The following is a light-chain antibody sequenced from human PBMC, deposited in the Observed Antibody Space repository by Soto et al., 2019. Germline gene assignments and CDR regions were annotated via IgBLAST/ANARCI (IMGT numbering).Light chain of an antibody. CDR1: QNIYSN. Sequence: LMTQSPASLSVSPGERATLSCRASQNIYSNIAWYQQRPGQAPRLLIYRASTRATGVPARFSGSGSGTEFTLTISSLQSEDFAVYYCQQYEKWPPSITFGQGTRLEIK. CDR2: RAS. V-gene: IGKV3-15*01. CDR3: QQYEKWPPSIT. J-gene: IGKJ5*01.